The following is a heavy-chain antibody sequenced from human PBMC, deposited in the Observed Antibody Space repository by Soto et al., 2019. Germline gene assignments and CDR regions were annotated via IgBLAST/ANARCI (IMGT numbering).Heavy chain of an antibody. D-gene: IGHD2-2*01. J-gene: IGHJ6*02. CDR3: ARSQGSSTSLEIYYYYYYGRDV. Sequence: QVQLLQSGAEVKKPGSSVKVSCKASGGTFSSYAISWVRQAPGQGLEWMGGIIPISGTANYAQKFQGRVTITGDESTSTADMELSSLRSEATAVYYCARSQGSSTSLEIYYYYYYGRDVWGQGTTVTVSS. V-gene: IGHV1-69*01. CDR2: IIPISGTA. CDR1: GGTFSSYA.